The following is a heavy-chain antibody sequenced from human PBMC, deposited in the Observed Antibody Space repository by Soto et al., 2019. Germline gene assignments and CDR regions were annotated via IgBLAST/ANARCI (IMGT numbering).Heavy chain of an antibody. CDR1: GFTISIYW. CDR3: VGWDGERYGGRGYLGRH. J-gene: IGHJ4*02. V-gene: IGHV3-74*01. CDR2: MNMDGSRT. D-gene: IGHD5-18*01. Sequence: EVQLVESGGGLVHPGACLSRSCAAFGFTISIYWLHWVRQAPGKGLVWVVRMNMDGSRTSCEDFAKGRFTIHRDDAKSTVYLQMSKLRAEDTAVYYGVGWDGERYGGRGYLGRHWGQGALVTVSS.